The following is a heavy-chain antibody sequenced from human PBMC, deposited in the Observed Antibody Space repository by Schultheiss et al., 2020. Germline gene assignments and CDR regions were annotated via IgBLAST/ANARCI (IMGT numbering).Heavy chain of an antibody. J-gene: IGHJ4*02. D-gene: IGHD4-17*01. Sequence: GGSLRLSCAASGFTFSSYAMSWVRQAPGKGLEWVAVISYDGSNKYYADSVKGRFTISRDNSKNTLYLQMNSLRAEDTALYYCAKDNGGYLRGGFDYWGQGTLVTVSS. V-gene: IGHV3-30*18. CDR2: ISYDGSNK. CDR3: AKDNGGYLRGGFDY. CDR1: GFTFSSYA.